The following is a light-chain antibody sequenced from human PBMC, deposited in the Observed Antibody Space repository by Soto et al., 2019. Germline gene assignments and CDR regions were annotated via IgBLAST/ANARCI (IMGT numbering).Light chain of an antibody. CDR3: AAWDASLNDVV. V-gene: IGLV1-44*01. Sequence: QSVLTQPPSASGTPGQRVAISCSGSSSNIGSTAVNWYQQVPGAAPKLLIYNNNQRPSGVPDRFSGSKSGTSASLAISGLQSEDEADYYCAAWDASLNDVVFGGGTKLTVL. J-gene: IGLJ2*01. CDR2: NNN. CDR1: SSNIGSTA.